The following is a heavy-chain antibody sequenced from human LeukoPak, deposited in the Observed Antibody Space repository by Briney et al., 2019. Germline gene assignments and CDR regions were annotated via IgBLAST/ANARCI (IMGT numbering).Heavy chain of an antibody. D-gene: IGHD3-3*01. J-gene: IGHJ4*02. CDR1: GFTFDDYT. V-gene: IGHV3-43*01. CDR2: ISWDGGST. Sequence: GGSLRLSCAASGFTFDDYTMHWVRQAPGKGLEWVSLISWDGGSTYYADSVKGRFTISRDNGKNSLYLQMNSLRTEDTALYYRAKDNSDFWSGYSTGYFDYWGQGTLVTVSS. CDR3: AKDNSDFWSGYSTGYFDY.